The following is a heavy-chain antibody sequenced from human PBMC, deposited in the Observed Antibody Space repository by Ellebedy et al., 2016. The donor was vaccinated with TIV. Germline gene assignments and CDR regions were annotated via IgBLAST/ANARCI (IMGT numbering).Heavy chain of an antibody. V-gene: IGHV3-48*03. D-gene: IGHD3-10*02. J-gene: IGHJ2*01. Sequence: GESLKISCAASEFTFSSFEMNWVRQAPGKGLEWVSYISKRRLTIHYGDSVKGRFIISRDNAKNSLYLQMNSLRAEDTAVYYCARGETTFGYFDLWGRGTLVTVSS. CDR3: ARGETTFGYFDL. CDR1: EFTFSSFE. CDR2: ISKRRLTI.